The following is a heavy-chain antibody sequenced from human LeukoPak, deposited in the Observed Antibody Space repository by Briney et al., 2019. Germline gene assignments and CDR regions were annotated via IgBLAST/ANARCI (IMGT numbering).Heavy chain of an antibody. CDR2: INHSGST. J-gene: IGHJ4*02. CDR1: GGSFSGYY. V-gene: IGHV4-34*01. D-gene: IGHD2-15*01. Sequence: SETLSLTCAVYGGSFSGYYWSWIRQPPGKGLEWTGEINHSGSTNYNPSLKSRVTISVDTSKNQFSLKLSSVTAADTAVYYCAREGVVVVAAFGLFDYWGQGTLVTVS. CDR3: AREGVVVVAAFGLFDY.